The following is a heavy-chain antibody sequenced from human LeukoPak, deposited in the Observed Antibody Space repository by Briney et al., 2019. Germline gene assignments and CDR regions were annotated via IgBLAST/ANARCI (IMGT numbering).Heavy chain of an antibody. V-gene: IGHV3-23*01. J-gene: IGHJ3*02. D-gene: IGHD2-15*01. CDR3: AKCYVIDAFDI. CDR2: ISGSGGST. Sequence: RPGGSLRLSCAASGFTFDDYGMSWVRQAPGKGLEWVSAISGSGGSTYYADSVKGRFTISRDNSKNTLYLQMNSLRAEDTAVYYCAKCYVIDAFDIWGQGTMVTVSS. CDR1: GFTFDDYG.